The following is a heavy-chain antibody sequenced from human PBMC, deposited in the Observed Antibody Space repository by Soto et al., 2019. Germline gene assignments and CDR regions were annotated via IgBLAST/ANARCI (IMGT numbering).Heavy chain of an antibody. Sequence: DVELSESGGGLVQPGGSLRLSCAASGFNFRSYAMSWVRRAPGKGLVWVSAISGSGGTSYFADSVRGRFTISRDNSKNTLYLQLSSLRVEDTAEYFCAKGRGSSWTIDYWGHGTLVTVSS. V-gene: IGHV3-23*01. CDR1: GFNFRSYA. CDR2: ISGSGGTS. J-gene: IGHJ4*01. D-gene: IGHD6-13*01. CDR3: AKGRGSSWTIDY.